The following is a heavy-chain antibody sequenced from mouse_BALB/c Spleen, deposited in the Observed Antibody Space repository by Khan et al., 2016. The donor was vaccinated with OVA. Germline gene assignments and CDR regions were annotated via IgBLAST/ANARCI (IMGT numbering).Heavy chain of an antibody. J-gene: IGHJ2*01. D-gene: IGHD2-4*01. CDR1: GYSFTNYW. V-gene: IGHV1-5*01. Sequence: EVQLQQSGTVLARPGASVKMSCKASGYSFTNYWMHWVKQRPGQVLEWVGAIYPGNSDTRYNQKFKGKAKLHAVTSDSTAYMELRSLTIEDSAVYYCTRSYDSYYFDYWGQGTTLTVSS. CDR2: IYPGNSDT. CDR3: TRSYDSYYFDY.